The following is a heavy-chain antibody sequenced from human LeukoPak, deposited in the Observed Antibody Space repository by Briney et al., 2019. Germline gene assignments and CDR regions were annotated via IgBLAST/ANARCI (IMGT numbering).Heavy chain of an antibody. CDR3: ARTSYDYVWGSYRPLYYLDY. CDR2: INHSGST. D-gene: IGHD3-16*02. CDR1: GGSFSGYY. J-gene: IGHJ4*02. V-gene: IGHV4-34*01. Sequence: SETLSLTCAVYGGSFSGYYWSWIRQPPGKGLEWIGEINHSGSTNYNPSLKSRVTISVDTSKNQLSLKLSSVTAADTAVYYCARTSYDYVWGSYRPLYYLDYWGQGTLVTVSS.